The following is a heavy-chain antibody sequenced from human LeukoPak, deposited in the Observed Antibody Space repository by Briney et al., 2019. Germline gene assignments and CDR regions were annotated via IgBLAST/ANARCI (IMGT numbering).Heavy chain of an antibody. CDR1: GYTFTAYY. CDR3: ARGFSTMVRGVPPSWKLDY. D-gene: IGHD3-10*01. V-gene: IGHV1-2*02. Sequence: GASVKVSCKASGYTFTAYYMHWVRQAPGQGLEWMGWINPNSGGTNYAQKFQGRVTMTRDTSISTAYMDLSRLRSDDTAVYYCARGFSTMVRGVPPSWKLDYWGQGTLVTVSS. J-gene: IGHJ4*02. CDR2: INPNSGGT.